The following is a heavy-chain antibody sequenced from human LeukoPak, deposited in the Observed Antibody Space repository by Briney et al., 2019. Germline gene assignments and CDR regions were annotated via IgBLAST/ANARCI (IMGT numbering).Heavy chain of an antibody. D-gene: IGHD6-19*01. V-gene: IGHV1-18*01. Sequence: ASVKVSCKAFGYTFTSYGISWVRQAPGQGLEWMGWISAYNGNTNYAQKLQGRVTMTTDTSTSTAYMELRSLRSDDTAVYYCARGPRGIAVAGTFQHWGQGTLVTVSS. CDR3: ARGPRGIAVAGTFQH. CDR2: ISAYNGNT. CDR1: GYTFTSYG. J-gene: IGHJ1*01.